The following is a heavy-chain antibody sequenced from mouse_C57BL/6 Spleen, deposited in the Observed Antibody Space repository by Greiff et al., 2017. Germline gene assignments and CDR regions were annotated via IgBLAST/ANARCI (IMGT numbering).Heavy chain of an antibody. Sequence: EVKLMESGGGLVKPGGSLKLSCAASGFSFSDYGMHWVRQAPEKGLEWVAYISSGSSTIYYADTVKGRFPISSVNAKNTLFLQMTSLRSEDTAMYYWASPTVVATYYAKDYWGQGTSVTVSS. D-gene: IGHD1-1*01. J-gene: IGHJ4*01. CDR1: GFSFSDYG. CDR3: ASPTVVATYYAKDY. V-gene: IGHV5-17*01. CDR2: ISSGSSTI.